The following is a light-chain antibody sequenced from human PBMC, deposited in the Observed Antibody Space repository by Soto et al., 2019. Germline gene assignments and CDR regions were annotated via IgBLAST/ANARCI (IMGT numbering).Light chain of an antibody. J-gene: IGKJ1*01. V-gene: IGKV1-33*01. CDR3: QHYGGMWT. CDR1: QNINNY. CDR2: DAS. Sequence: DIQMTQSPSSLSASVGDRVTITCQASQNINNYLNWYQQKPGRAPKLLIYDASNLEAGVPSRFRGSGSGTEFILTISSLQPDDFATYYCQHYGGMWTFGQGTKVDIK.